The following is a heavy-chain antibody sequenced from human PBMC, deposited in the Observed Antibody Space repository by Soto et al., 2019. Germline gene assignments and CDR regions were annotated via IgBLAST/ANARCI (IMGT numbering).Heavy chain of an antibody. CDR2: IYYDGSNR. J-gene: IGHJ4*01. CDR3: ERALGTNGVCYYFFDY. D-gene: IGHD2-8*01. V-gene: IGHV3-33*01. Sequence: GGSLRLSCAASGFTFGTYAMHWVRQAPGKGLEWVAVIYYDGSNRYYGDAVKGRFTISRDNSKSTLYLQMSSLRAEDTAVYYRERALGTNGVCYYFFDYWGHGNLVTVSS. CDR1: GFTFGTYA.